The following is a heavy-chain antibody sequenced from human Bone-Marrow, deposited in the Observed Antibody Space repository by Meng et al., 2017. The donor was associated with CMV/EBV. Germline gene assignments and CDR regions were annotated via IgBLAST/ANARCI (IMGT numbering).Heavy chain of an antibody. Sequence: GESLKISCVASGFIFSNFAMHWVRQAPGKGLEWVAVIWYDGSNEYYIDTVKDRFTISRDNSKNMLYLEMNSLTTEDSAVYYCAMDGAVWGQGTLVTVSS. J-gene: IGHJ4*02. CDR3: AMDGAV. CDR1: GFIFSNFA. CDR2: IWYDGSNE. V-gene: IGHV3-33*01. D-gene: IGHD2-2*03.